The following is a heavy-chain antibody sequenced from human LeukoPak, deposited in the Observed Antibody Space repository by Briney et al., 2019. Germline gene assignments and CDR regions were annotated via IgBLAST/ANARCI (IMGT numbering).Heavy chain of an antibody. J-gene: IGHJ3*02. CDR2: INPNSGGT. CDR1: GYTFNHHS. Sequence: ASVKVSCKASGYTFNHHSIHWVRQAPGQGLEWMGWINPNSGGTNYAQKFQGRVTMTRDTSISTAYMELSRLRSDDTAVYYCARSMRTGAFDIWGQGTMVTVSS. D-gene: IGHD1-14*01. CDR3: ARSMRTGAFDI. V-gene: IGHV1-2*02.